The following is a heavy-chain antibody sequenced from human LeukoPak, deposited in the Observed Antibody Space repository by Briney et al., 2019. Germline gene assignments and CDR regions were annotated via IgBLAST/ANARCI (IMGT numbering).Heavy chain of an antibody. CDR2: ISGSGGST. CDR1: GFTFSSYA. CDR3: AKGAPTGSITIFGVVIPNWFDP. Sequence: PGGSLRLSCAASGFTFSSYAMSWVRQAPGKGLEWVSAISGSGGSTYYADSVKGRFTISRDNSKNTLYLQMNSLRAEDTAVYYCAKGAPTGSITIFGVVIPNWFDPWGQGTLVTVSS. J-gene: IGHJ5*02. V-gene: IGHV3-23*01. D-gene: IGHD3-3*01.